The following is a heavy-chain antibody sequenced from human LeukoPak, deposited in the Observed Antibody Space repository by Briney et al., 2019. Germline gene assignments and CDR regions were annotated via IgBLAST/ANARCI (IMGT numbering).Heavy chain of an antibody. J-gene: IGHJ5*02. CDR1: GGSISSGSYY. CDR2: IYTSGST. CDR3: ARAYSSSWYLNWFDP. Sequence: SQTLSLTCTVSGGSISSGSYYWSWIRQPAGEGLEWIGRIYTSGSTNYNPSLKSRVTISVDTSKNQFSLKLSSVTAADTAVYYCARAYSSSWYLNWFDPWGQGTLVTVSS. V-gene: IGHV4-61*02. D-gene: IGHD6-13*01.